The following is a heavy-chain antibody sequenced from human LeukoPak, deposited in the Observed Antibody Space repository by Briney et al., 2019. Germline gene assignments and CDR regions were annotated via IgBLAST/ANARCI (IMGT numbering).Heavy chain of an antibody. D-gene: IGHD2-2*01. CDR2: IRYDGSNK. CDR3: ARDHPNCVGTSCLLFDY. J-gene: IGHJ4*02. CDR1: GFTFSSYG. V-gene: IGHV3-30*02. Sequence: EPGGPLRLSCAASGFTFSSYGMHWVRQAPGKGLEWVAFIRYDGSNKYYADSVKGRFTISRDNSKNTLYLQMNSLRAEDTAVYYCARDHPNCVGTSCLLFDYWGQGTLVTVSS.